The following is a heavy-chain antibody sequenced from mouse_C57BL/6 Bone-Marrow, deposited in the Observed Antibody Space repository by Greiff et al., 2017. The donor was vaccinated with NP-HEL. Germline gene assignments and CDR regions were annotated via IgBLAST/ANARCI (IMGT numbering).Heavy chain of an antibody. D-gene: IGHD2-5*01. CDR3: ARIYYSNSFDY. Sequence: QVHVKQSGAELAKPGASVKLSCKASGYTFTSYWMHWVKQRPGQGLEWIGYINPSSGYTKYNQKFKDKATLTADKSSSTAYMQLSSLTYEDSAVYYCARIYYSNSFDYWGQGTTLTVSS. J-gene: IGHJ2*01. CDR1: GYTFTSYW. V-gene: IGHV1-7*01. CDR2: INPSSGYT.